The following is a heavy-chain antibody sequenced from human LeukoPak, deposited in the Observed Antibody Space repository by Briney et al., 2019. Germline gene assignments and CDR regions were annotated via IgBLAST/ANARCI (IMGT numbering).Heavy chain of an antibody. V-gene: IGHV4-59*12. Sequence: SETLSLTCTVSGGSISSYYWSWIRQPPGKGLEWIGYIYYSGSTNYNPSLKNRITISVDTSTNQFSLKLISVTASDTAMYYCARDVHIYGNAFGVWGQGTMVTVSS. CDR2: IYYSGST. D-gene: IGHD1-1*01. CDR1: GGSISSYY. CDR3: ARDVHIYGNAFGV. J-gene: IGHJ3*01.